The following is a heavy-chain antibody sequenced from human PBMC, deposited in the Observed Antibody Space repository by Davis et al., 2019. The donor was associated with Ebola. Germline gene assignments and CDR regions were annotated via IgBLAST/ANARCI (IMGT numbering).Heavy chain of an antibody. D-gene: IGHD5-18*01. CDR1: GFSFRNYA. J-gene: IGHJ4*02. Sequence: SPKLSCGASGFSFRNYAMAWVRQAPGKGLQWVSALSGSGGNTYYPDSVKGRFTISRENSRNTLYLQMNNLRAEDTAVYYCAKLRGYSYGYEAIDSWGQGTLVTVSS. V-gene: IGHV3-23*01. CDR2: LSGSGGNT. CDR3: AKLRGYSYGYEAIDS.